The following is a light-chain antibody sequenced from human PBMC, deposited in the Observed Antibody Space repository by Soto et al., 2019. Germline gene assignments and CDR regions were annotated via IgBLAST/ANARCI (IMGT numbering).Light chain of an antibody. Sequence: DIQMTQSPSSLSASVGDRVTITCRASQSISSYLNWYQQKPGKAPKLLIYAASSLQSAVPSRFSGRGSGTDFILTISSLQSEDFATYYCQRRYSTLYTFGQGAKREIK. J-gene: IGKJ2*01. CDR2: AAS. V-gene: IGKV1-39*01. CDR1: QSISSY. CDR3: QRRYSTLYT.